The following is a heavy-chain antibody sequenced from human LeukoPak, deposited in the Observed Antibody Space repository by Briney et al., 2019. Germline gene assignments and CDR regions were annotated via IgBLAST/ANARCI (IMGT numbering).Heavy chain of an antibody. Sequence: PSETLSLTCAVYGGSFSGYYWSWIRQPPGKGLEWIGEINHSGSTNYNPSLKSRVTISVDTSKNQFSLKLSSVTAADTAVYYCARGGYSNSWYGEYFQHWGQGTLVTVSS. CDR1: GGSFSGYY. CDR2: INHSGST. V-gene: IGHV4-34*01. D-gene: IGHD6-13*01. CDR3: ARGGYSNSWYGEYFQH. J-gene: IGHJ1*01.